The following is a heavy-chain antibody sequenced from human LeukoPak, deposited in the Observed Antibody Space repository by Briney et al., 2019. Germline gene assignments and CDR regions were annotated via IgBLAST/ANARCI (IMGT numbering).Heavy chain of an antibody. CDR3: AFRGFCGGDCYELYYYYYGMDV. V-gene: IGHV3-23*01. J-gene: IGHJ6*02. CDR2: ISGSGGRT. CDR1: GFTFDSYA. Sequence: GGSLRLSCAASGFTFDSYAMSWVRQAPGEGLEWLTGISGSGGRTYSADSVKGRFTISRDNSKNTLYLQMNSLRAEDTAVYYCAFRGFCGGDCYELYYYYYGMDVWGQGTTVTVSS. D-gene: IGHD2-21*02.